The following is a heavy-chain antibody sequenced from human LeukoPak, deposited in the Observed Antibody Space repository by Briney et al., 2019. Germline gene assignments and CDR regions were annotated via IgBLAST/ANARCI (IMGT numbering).Heavy chain of an antibody. CDR1: GFTFSSYA. J-gene: IGHJ4*02. Sequence: PGGSLRLSCAASGFTFSSYAVSWVRQAPGKGLEWVSSISGSGGSTYSADSVKGRFTISRDNSKNTLYLQMNSLRAEDTALYYCAKDRSCTNDICHGDFDCWGQGTLVTVS. V-gene: IGHV3-23*01. CDR2: ISGSGGST. CDR3: AKDRSCTNDICHGDFDC. D-gene: IGHD2-8*01.